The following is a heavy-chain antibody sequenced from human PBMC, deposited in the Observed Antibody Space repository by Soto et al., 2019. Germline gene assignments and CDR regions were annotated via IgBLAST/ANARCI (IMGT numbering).Heavy chain of an antibody. CDR3: AQMDFARYGMEV. CDR1: GISLTNSGVG. V-gene: IGHV2-5*02. D-gene: IGHD2-21*01. CDR2: IYWDDAK. Sequence: QITLTESGPTLVKPTQTLTLTCTFSGISLTNSGVGVSWIRQPPGKALEWLAVIYWDDAKHFSPSQKSRRTITKDTCTNRVVLTMTNIDSVDTATYFCAQMDFARYGMEVWGQGTTVIVSS. J-gene: IGHJ6*02.